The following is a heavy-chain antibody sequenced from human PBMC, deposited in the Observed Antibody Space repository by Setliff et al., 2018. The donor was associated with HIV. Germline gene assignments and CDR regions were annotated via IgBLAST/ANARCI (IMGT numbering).Heavy chain of an antibody. J-gene: IGHJ4*02. CDR1: GFTFSSYP. D-gene: IGHD6-6*01. V-gene: IGHV3-23*01. CDR2: ISDGGGST. CDR3: AKEPKLGGIAAPFDY. Sequence: LRLSCAASGFTFSSYPMSWVCQSPGKGPEWVSAISDGGGSTYYAVSVKGRFTISRDNSKNTLYLQMNSLRVEDTAVYYCAKEPKLGGIAAPFDYWGQGTLVTVSS.